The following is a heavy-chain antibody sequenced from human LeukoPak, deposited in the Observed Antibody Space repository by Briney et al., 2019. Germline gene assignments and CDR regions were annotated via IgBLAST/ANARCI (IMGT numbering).Heavy chain of an antibody. D-gene: IGHD6-13*01. V-gene: IGHV4-39*01. CDR1: GGSISSSSYY. CDR3: ARPAEAAAGRFTFDY. CDR2: IYYSGST. Sequence: SETLSLTCTVSGGSISSSSYYWGWIRQPPGKGLEWIGSIYYSGSTYYNPSLKSRVTISVDTSKNQFSLKPGSVTAADTAVYYCARPAEAAAGRFTFDYWGQGTLVTVSS. J-gene: IGHJ4*02.